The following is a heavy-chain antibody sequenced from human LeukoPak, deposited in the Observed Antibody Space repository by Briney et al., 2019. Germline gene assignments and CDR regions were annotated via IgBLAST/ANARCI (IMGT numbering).Heavy chain of an antibody. CDR2: IYYSGTI. CDR3: AVGGVLTLTFDD. Sequence: SDTLSLTCAVSGGSISRSDYYWGWIRQPPGKGLEGIGHIYYSGTIHYSPSLQSRVIISVDTSKNQFSLKMNSVTPADTALYYCAVGGVLTLTFDDWGQGTQVTVSS. J-gene: IGHJ4*02. V-gene: IGHV4-39*07. D-gene: IGHD3-16*01. CDR1: GGSISRSDYY.